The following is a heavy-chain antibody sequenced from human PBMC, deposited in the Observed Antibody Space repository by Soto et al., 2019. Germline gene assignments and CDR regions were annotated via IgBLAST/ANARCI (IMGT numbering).Heavy chain of an antibody. CDR2: IGTAGDP. D-gene: IGHD6-13*01. J-gene: IGHJ4*02. CDR1: GFTFSSYD. Sequence: EVQLVESGGGLVQPGGSLRLSCAASGFTFSSYDMHWVRQATGKGLEWVSAIGTAGDPYYPGSVKGRFTISRENAKNSLYLQMNSLRAGDTAVYYCARGVGYSSSWYSRVPSPFDYRGQGTLVTVSS. V-gene: IGHV3-13*05. CDR3: ARGVGYSSSWYSRVPSPFDY.